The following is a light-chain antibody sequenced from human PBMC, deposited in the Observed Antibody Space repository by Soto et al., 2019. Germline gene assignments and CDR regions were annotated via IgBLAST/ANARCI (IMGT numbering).Light chain of an antibody. Sequence: DIVMTQSPDSLAVSLGERATINCKSSQSALYTSNNKNYISWYQQKSGQPPKLLIYWASTRESGVPGRFSGGGSGTDFTLTITSLQAEDVAVYYCQQYNTIPITFGQGTRLEIK. CDR2: WAS. CDR3: QQYNTIPIT. CDR1: QSALYTSNNKNY. J-gene: IGKJ5*01. V-gene: IGKV4-1*01.